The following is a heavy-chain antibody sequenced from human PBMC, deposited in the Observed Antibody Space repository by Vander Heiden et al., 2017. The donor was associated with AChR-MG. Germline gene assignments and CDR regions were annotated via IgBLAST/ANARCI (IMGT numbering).Heavy chain of an antibody. CDR3: AKGVPAGAGY. D-gene: IGHD3-10*01. CDR1: GFTFSSYG. V-gene: IGHV3-30*02. Sequence: QVQLVESGGGVVQPGGSLRLSCAASGFTFSSYGMHWVRQAPGKGLEWVAFIRYDGSNKYYADSVKGRFTISRDNSKNTLYLQMNSLRAEDTAVYYCAKGVPAGAGYWGQGTLVTVSS. CDR2: IRYDGSNK. J-gene: IGHJ4*02.